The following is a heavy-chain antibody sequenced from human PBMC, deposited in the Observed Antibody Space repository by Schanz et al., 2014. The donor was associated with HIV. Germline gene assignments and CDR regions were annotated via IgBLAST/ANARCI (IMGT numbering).Heavy chain of an antibody. CDR2: ITWNSGKK. J-gene: IGHJ4*02. V-gene: IGHV3-9*01. Sequence: EVQLVESGGGLVQPGRSLRLSCAASGFTFDDYAMHWVRQTPGRGLEWVSGITWNSGKKGYAKSVKGRFTISRDNAKNSLYLHINSLRVEDTALYYCAKGPYGGNSYYFEYWGQGTLVTVSS. CDR3: AKGPYGGNSYYFEY. CDR1: GFTFDDYA. D-gene: IGHD2-21*02.